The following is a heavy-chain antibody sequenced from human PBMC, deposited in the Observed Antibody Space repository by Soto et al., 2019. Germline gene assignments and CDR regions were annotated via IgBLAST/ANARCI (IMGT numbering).Heavy chain of an antibody. CDR2: IFYRGST. D-gene: IGHD5-18*01. J-gene: IGHJ4*02. CDR1: GGSISGYS. V-gene: IGHV4-59*01. CDR3: ASRVAGHSYGHFDY. Sequence: SETLSLTCTVSGGSISGYSWSWIRQPPGKGLEWIGYIFYRGSTNYNPSLKSRVTISVDTSKNQFSLKLSSVTAADTAVYYCASRVAGHSYGHFDYWGQGTLVTVSS.